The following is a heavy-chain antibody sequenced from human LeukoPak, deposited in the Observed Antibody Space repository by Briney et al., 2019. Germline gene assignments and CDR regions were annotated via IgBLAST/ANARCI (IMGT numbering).Heavy chain of an antibody. CDR3: AGGLVTAMAYNWFDP. CDR1: GGTFSSYA. V-gene: IGHV1-69*13. Sequence: ASVKVSCMASGGTFSSYAISWVRQAPGQGLEWMGGIIPIFGTANYAQTFQGRVTITADESTSTAYMELSSLRSEDTAVYYCAGGLVTAMAYNWFDPWGQGTLVTVSS. D-gene: IGHD5-18*01. J-gene: IGHJ5*02. CDR2: IIPIFGTA.